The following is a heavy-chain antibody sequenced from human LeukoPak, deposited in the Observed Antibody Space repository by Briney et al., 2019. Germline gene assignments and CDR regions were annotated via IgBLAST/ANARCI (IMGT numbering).Heavy chain of an antibody. CDR1: GFTFSNYW. V-gene: IGHV3-7*01. D-gene: IGHD2-21*02. J-gene: IGHJ6*04. CDR2: INEDGSGK. Sequence: PGGSLRLSCVSSGFTFSNYWMKWFRQAPGKGLEWVASINEDGSGKFSVGSVKDRITISGDNTRNSLDLQINSLTVEDTAIYYCARGDGDVWGTGTTVTVSS. CDR3: ARGDGDV.